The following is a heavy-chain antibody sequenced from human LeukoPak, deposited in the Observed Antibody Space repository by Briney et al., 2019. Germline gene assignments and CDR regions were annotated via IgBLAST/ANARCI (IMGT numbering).Heavy chain of an antibody. CDR1: GFSLSTSGVG. Sequence: VSGPTLVKPTQTLTLTCTFSGFSLSTSGVGVGWIRQPPGKALEWLALIYWDDDKRYSPSLKSRLTITKDTSKNQVVLTTTNMDPVDTATYYCAHVDSSGYYLLFDYWGQGTLVTVSS. J-gene: IGHJ4*02. V-gene: IGHV2-5*02. CDR3: AHVDSSGYYLLFDY. D-gene: IGHD3-22*01. CDR2: IYWDDDK.